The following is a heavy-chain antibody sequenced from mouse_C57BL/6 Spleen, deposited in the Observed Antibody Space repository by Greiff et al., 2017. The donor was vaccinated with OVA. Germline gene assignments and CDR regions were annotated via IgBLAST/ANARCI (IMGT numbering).Heavy chain of an antibody. CDR1: GDAVSSYW. D-gene: IGHD1-1*01. Sequence: VKLQESGAELVKPGASVKISCKASGDAVSSYWMNWVKQRPGKGLEWIGQIYPGDGDTNYNGKFKGKATLTADKSSSTAYMQLSSLTSEDSAVYFCAREDGSSYVGYFDVWGTGTTVTVSS. CDR3: AREDGSSYVGYFDV. CDR2: IYPGDGDT. V-gene: IGHV1-80*01. J-gene: IGHJ1*03.